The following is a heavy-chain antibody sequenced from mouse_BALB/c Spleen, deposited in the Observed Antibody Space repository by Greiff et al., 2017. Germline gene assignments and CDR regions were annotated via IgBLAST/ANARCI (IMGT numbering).Heavy chain of an antibody. CDR3: ARQARDYYAMDD. V-gene: IGHV5-6*01. J-gene: IGHJ2*01. CDR1: GFTFSSYG. Sequence: EGMLVESWGDLVKPGGSLKLSCAASGFTFSSYGMSWVRQTPDKRLEWVATISSGGSYTYYPDSVKGRFTISRDNAKNTLYLQMSSLKSEDTAMYYCARQARDYYAMDDWGQGTTLTVSS. D-gene: IGHD1-1*02. CDR2: ISSGGSYT.